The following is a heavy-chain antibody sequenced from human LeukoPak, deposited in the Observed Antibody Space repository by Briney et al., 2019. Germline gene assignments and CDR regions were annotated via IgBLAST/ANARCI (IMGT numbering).Heavy chain of an antibody. V-gene: IGHV4-61*02. CDR2: IYTSGST. Sequence: SETLSLTCTVSGGSISSGSYYWSWIRQPAGKGLEWIGRIYTSGSTNYNPSLKSRVTISVDTSKNQFSLKLSSVTAADTAVYYCARSVPAAYTFDYWGQGTLVTVSS. CDR1: GGSISSGSYY. CDR3: ARSVPAAYTFDY. D-gene: IGHD2-2*01. J-gene: IGHJ4*02.